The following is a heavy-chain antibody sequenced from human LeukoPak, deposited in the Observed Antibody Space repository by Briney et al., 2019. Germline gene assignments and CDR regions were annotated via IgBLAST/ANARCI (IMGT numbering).Heavy chain of an antibody. CDR2: IIPIFGTA. V-gene: IGHV1-69*13. Sequence: ASVKVSCEASGGTFSSYAISWVRQAPGQGLEWMGGIIPIFGTANYAQKFQGRVTITADESTSTAYMELSSLRSEDTAVYYCARDLYGGNSRYAAWGQGTLVTVSS. J-gene: IGHJ5*02. CDR3: ARDLYGGNSRYAA. CDR1: GGTFSSYA. D-gene: IGHD4-23*01.